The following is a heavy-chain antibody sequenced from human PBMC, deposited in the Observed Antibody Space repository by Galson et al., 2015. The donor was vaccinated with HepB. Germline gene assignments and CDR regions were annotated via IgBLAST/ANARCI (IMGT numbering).Heavy chain of an antibody. Sequence: SLRLSCAASGFTVSSNYMSWVRQAPGKGLEWVSVIYSGGSTYYADSVKGRFTISRHNSKNTLYLQMNSLRAEDTAVYYCARVTDYGDYSYIDYWGQGTLVTVSS. D-gene: IGHD4-17*01. J-gene: IGHJ4*02. V-gene: IGHV3-53*04. CDR2: IYSGGST. CDR3: ARVTDYGDYSYIDY. CDR1: GFTVSSNY.